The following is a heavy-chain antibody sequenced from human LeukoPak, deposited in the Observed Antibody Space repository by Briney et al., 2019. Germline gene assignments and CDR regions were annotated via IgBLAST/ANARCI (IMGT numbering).Heavy chain of an antibody. CDR3: ARAYSGCGGDCYWLDP. V-gene: IGHV3-11*04. J-gene: IGHJ5*02. CDR2: ISSSGSTI. D-gene: IGHD2-21*01. CDR1: GFTFSDYY. Sequence: GGSLRLSCAASGFTFSDYYMSWIRQAPGKGLEWVSYISSSGSTIYYADSVKGRLTISRDNAKNSLYLQMNSLRAEDTAVYYCARAYSGCGGDCYWLDPWGQGTLVTVSS.